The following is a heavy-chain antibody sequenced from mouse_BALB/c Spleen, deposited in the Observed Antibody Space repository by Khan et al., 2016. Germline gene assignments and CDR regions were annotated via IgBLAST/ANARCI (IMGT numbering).Heavy chain of an antibody. Sequence: VQLKESGPGLVKPSQSLSLTCTVTGYSITSDYAWNWIRQFPGNKLEWMGYISYRGSTNYNPSLKSRISITRDTSKNQFFLQLNSVTTEDTATYFCVSYPYGYDVAWFAYWGQGTLVSVSA. CDR3: VSYPYGYDVAWFAY. D-gene: IGHD2-2*01. CDR1: GYSITSDYA. V-gene: IGHV3-2*02. J-gene: IGHJ3*01. CDR2: ISYRGST.